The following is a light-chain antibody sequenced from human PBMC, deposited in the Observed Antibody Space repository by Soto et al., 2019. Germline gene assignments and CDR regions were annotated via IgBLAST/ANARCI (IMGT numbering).Light chain of an antibody. Sequence: DIQMTQSPSTLSGSVGDRFTITCRASQSISSWLAWYQQKPGKAPKLLIYKASSLESGVPSRFSGSGSGTEFTLTISSLQPDDFATYSCQQYNSYSTFGHGTKVDI. CDR3: QQYNSYST. J-gene: IGKJ1*01. CDR1: QSISSW. V-gene: IGKV1-5*03. CDR2: KAS.